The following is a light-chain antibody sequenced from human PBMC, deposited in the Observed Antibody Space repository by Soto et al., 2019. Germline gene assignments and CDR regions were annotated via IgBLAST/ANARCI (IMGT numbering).Light chain of an antibody. CDR1: SSDIGAYNY. J-gene: IGLJ2*01. CDR2: DVN. CDR3: TSWTTSTTMI. V-gene: IGLV2-14*03. Sequence: QSVLTQPASVSGSPGQSITISCTGTSSDIGAYNYVSWYQQHPGKAPKLMIYDVNIRPSGVSNRFSGSKSGNTASLTNSGLQAEDEADYYCTSWTTSTTMIFGGGTKLTVL.